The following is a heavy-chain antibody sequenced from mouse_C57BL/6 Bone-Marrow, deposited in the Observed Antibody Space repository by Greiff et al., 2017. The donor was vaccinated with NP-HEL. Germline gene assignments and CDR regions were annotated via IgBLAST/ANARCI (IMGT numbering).Heavy chain of an antibody. J-gene: IGHJ2*01. CDR2: IDPSDSYT. CDR3: ARSYYYDGDY. Sequence: QVQLQQPGAELVRPGTSVKLSCKASGYTFTSYWMHWVKQRPGQGLEWIGVIDPSDSYTKYNQKFKGKATLTVDTASSTAYMQLSSLTSEDSAVYYCARSYYYDGDYWGQGTTLTVSS. D-gene: IGHD1-1*01. V-gene: IGHV1-59*01. CDR1: GYTFTSYW.